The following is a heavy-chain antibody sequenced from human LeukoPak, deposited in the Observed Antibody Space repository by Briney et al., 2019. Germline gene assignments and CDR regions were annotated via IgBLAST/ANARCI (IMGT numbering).Heavy chain of an antibody. CDR3: AGALSGSSLFFDY. V-gene: IGHV5-51*01. J-gene: IGHJ4*02. Sequence: GASLKISCKGSGYSFTSYLIGWVRQMPGKGLEWMGIIYPGDSDTRYSPSFQGQVTISADKSITTAYLLWSSLKASDTAMYYCAGALSGSSLFFDYWGQGTRVTVPS. D-gene: IGHD3-10*01. CDR2: IYPGDSDT. CDR1: GYSFTSYL.